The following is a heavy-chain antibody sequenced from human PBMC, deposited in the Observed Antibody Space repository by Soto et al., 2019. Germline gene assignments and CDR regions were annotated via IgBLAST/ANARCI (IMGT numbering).Heavy chain of an antibody. J-gene: IGHJ5*02. CDR1: GGSFSSNG. CDR2: IILTFGTT. CDR3: SGASDSTWYNWLDP. Sequence: ASVKVSCKPPGGSFSSNGIRWVRQAPGQGIGLMGGIILTFGTTNYAHKFRGRVTITEDDSPATAYMELGSLRSDYTAVYYCSGASDSTWYNWLDPWGQGTLVTVSS. V-gene: IGHV1-69*13. D-gene: IGHD4-4*01.